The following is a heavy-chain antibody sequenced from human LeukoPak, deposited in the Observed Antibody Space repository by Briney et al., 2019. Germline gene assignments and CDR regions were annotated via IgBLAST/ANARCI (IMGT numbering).Heavy chain of an antibody. J-gene: IGHJ4*02. CDR3: ARGIWPEVTTVTISGAGFDY. V-gene: IGHV4-39*01. CDR1: GGSISSSSYS. CDR2: IYYSGST. D-gene: IGHD4-17*01. Sequence: PSETLSLTCTVSGGSISSSSYSWGWIRQPPGKGLEWIGSIYYSGSTYYNPSLKSRVTISVDTSKNQFSLKLSSVTAADTAVYYCARGIWPEVTTVTISGAGFDYWGQGTLVTVSS.